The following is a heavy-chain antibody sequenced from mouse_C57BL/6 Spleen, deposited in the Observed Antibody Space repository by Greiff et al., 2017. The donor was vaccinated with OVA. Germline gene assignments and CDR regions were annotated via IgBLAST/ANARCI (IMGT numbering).Heavy chain of an antibody. V-gene: IGHV1-64*01. CDR2: IHPNSGST. D-gene: IGHD2-3*01. CDR1: GYTFTSYW. J-gene: IGHJ4*01. CDR3: ARWGDGYYYAMDD. Sequence: QVQLKQPGAELVKPGASVKLSCKASGYTFTSYWMHWVKQRPGQGLEWIGMIHPNSGSTNYNEKFKSKATLTVDKSSSTAYMQLSSLTSEDSAVYYCARWGDGYYYAMDDWGQGTSVTVSS.